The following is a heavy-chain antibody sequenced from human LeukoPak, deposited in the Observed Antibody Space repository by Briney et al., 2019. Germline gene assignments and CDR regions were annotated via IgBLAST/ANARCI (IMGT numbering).Heavy chain of an antibody. J-gene: IGHJ6*03. CDR1: GGSISSYY. CDR2: IYTSGST. V-gene: IGHV4-4*07. D-gene: IGHD3-16*01. Sequence: SETLSLTCTVSGGSISSYYWSWIWQPAGKGLEWIGRIYTSGSTNHNPSLKSRVTMSVDTSKNQFSLKLSSVTAADTAVYYCAREGGLYYYYYMDVWGKGTTVTVSS. CDR3: AREGGLYYYYYMDV.